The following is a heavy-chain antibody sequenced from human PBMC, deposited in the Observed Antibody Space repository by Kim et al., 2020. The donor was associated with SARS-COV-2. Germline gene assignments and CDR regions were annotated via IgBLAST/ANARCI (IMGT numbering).Heavy chain of an antibody. CDR2: FSGSGGST. CDR1: GFTFCSYA. J-gene: IGHJ5*02. CDR3: AKLSRSTYYYGPADWFDL. D-gene: IGHD3-10*01. V-gene: IGHV3-23*01. Sequence: GGSLRLSCAASGFTFCSYAMSWVRQAPGKGLEWVSAFSGSGGSTFYADPVKGRFTISRDNSKNTVSLQMVTLRVEDTAVYYCAKLSRSTYYYGPADWFDLWGQRTLVTVSS.